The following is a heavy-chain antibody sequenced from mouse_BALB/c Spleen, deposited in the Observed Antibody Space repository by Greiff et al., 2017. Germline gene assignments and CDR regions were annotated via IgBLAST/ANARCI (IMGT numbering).Heavy chain of an antibody. J-gene: IGHJ3*01. CDR2: ISYSGST. CDR3: ARRPMITTGAFAY. Sequence: EVQLQESGPSLVKPSQTLSLTCSVTGDSITSGYWNWIRKFPGNKLEYMGYISYSGSTYYNPSLKSRISITRDTSKNQYYLQLNSVTTEDTATYYCARRPMITTGAFAYWGQGTLVTVSA. V-gene: IGHV3-8*02. CDR1: GDSITSGY. D-gene: IGHD2-4*01.